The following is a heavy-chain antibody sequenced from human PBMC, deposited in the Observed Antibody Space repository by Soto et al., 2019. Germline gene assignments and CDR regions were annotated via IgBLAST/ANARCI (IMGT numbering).Heavy chain of an antibody. CDR2: ISGSGDST. D-gene: IGHD1-20*01. J-gene: IGHJ4*02. V-gene: IGHV3-23*01. CDR3: AKCLGQPVAEGDNWNSFDH. Sequence: EVQLLESGGDLVQPGGSLRLSCAASGITFSSYAMGWVRQAPGKGLEWVSVISGSGDSTYYADSVKGRFTISRDNSRNTLYLQMNSLRAEDAAVYYCAKCLGQPVAEGDNWNSFDHWGQGTLVTVSS. CDR1: GITFSSYA.